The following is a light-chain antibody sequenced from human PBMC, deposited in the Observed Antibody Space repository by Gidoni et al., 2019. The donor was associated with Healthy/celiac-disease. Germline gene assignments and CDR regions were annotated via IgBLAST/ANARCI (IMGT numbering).Light chain of an antibody. Sequence: SYELTQPPSVSVSPGQTASITCSGDKLGDKYACWYQQKPGQSPVLVIYQDTKRPSGISERFSGSNSGNTATLTISGTQTMDEADYYCQAWDRSTAVFGGGTKLTVL. CDR3: QAWDRSTAV. CDR2: QDT. CDR1: KLGDKY. V-gene: IGLV3-1*01. J-gene: IGLJ2*01.